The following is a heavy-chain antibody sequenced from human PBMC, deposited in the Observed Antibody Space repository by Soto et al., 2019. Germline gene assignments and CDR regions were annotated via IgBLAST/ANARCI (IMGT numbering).Heavy chain of an antibody. D-gene: IGHD3-10*01. CDR2: IYYSGST. CDR1: GGSISSGGYY. J-gene: IGHJ4*02. CDR3: ARTSPYYYGSGSYDY. V-gene: IGHV4-31*03. Sequence: PSETLSLTCTVSGGSISSGGYYWSWIRQQPGKSLEWIGYIYYSGSTYYNPSLKSRVTISVDTSKNQFSLKLSSVTAADTAVYYCARTSPYYYGSGSYDYWGQGTLVTV.